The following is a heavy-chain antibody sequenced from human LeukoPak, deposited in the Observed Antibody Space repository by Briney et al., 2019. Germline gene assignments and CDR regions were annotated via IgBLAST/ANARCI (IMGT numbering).Heavy chain of an antibody. CDR1: GASISSGNYY. Sequence: SETLSLTCTVSGASISSGNYYWSWIRQPAGKELEWIGRLNTIGTSNYNPSLKSRVTISIDTSKNQFSLKLNSVTAADTAVYYCARGGKGPVSYYYYMDVWGKGTTVTVSS. J-gene: IGHJ6*03. D-gene: IGHD1-14*01. V-gene: IGHV4-61*02. CDR3: ARGGKGPVSYYYYMDV. CDR2: LNTIGTS.